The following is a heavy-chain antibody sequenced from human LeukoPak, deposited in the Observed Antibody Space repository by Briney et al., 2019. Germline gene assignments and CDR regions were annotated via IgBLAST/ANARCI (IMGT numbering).Heavy chain of an antibody. Sequence: PSETLSLTCAVSGGSISSGGYSWSWIRQPPGKGLEWIGYIYYSGSTYYNPSLKSRVTISVDTSKNQFSLKLSSVTAADTAVYYCARQEALSSGPGGTNYWGQGTLVTVSS. V-gene: IGHV4-30-4*07. CDR1: GGSISSGGYS. D-gene: IGHD6-19*01. CDR3: ARQEALSSGPGGTNY. CDR2: IYYSGST. J-gene: IGHJ4*02.